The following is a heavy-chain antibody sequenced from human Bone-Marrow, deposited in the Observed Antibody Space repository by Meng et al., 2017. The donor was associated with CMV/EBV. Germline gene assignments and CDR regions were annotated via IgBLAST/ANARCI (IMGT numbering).Heavy chain of an antibody. Sequence: ASVKVSCKASGYRFTKYGISWVRQAPGQGLEWMGWISAYNGNADYAQKLQGRVTMTTDTSTTTAYMELRSLRSDDTAMYYCARVARYCTNTDNCFDYWGQGTLVTSPQ. V-gene: IGHV1-18*01. D-gene: IGHD2-8*01. CDR2: ISAYNGNA. J-gene: IGHJ4*02. CDR3: ARVARYCTNTDNCFDY. CDR1: GYRFTKYG.